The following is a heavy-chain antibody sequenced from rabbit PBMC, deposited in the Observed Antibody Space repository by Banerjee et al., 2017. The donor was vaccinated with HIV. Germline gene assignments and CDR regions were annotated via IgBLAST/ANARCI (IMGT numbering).Heavy chain of an antibody. D-gene: IGHD1-1*01. Sequence: QEQLEESGGGLVKPGASLTLTCTASGFDLSSYYYMCWVRQAPGKGLESIACIYTGSSGRTYYASWAKGRFTISKTSSTTVTLQMTSLTAADTATYFCARGSSSSWYYALWGQGTLVTVS. V-gene: IGHV1S45*01. J-gene: IGHJ4*01. CDR3: ARGSSSSWYYAL. CDR1: GFDLSSYYY. CDR2: IYTGSSGRT.